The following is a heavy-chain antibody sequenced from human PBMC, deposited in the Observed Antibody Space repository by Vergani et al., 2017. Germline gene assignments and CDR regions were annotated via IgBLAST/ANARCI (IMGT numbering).Heavy chain of an antibody. V-gene: IGHV4-61*02. CDR3: ARLSGYCSSTSCYGWFDP. J-gene: IGHJ5*02. D-gene: IGHD2-2*03. CDR2: IYTSGRT. Sequence: QVQLQESGPGLVKPSETLSLTCTVSGGSVSSGSYYWSWIRQPAGKGLEWIGRIYTSGRTNYNPSLKSRVTISVDTSKNQFSLKLSSVTAADTAVYYCARLSGYCSSTSCYGWFDPWGQGTLVTVSS. CDR1: GGSVSSGSYY.